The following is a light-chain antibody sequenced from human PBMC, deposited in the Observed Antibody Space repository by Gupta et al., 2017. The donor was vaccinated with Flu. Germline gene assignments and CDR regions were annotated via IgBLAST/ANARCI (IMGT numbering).Light chain of an antibody. J-gene: IGKJ2*01. CDR2: GAS. Sequence: GALSLSPGERATLSCRASQSVPNNYLAWYQQKPGLTPRLLIYGASSRATGIPDRFSGSGSGTHFTLTISSLEPEDSGVFYCQQENSSPYTFGQGTKVEI. CDR1: QSVPNNY. CDR3: QQENSSPYT. V-gene: IGKV3-20*01.